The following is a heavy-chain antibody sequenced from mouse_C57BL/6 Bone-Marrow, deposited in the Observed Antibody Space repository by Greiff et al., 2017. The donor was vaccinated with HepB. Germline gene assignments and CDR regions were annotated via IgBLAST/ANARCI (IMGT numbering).Heavy chain of an antibody. CDR1: GFTFSDYY. J-gene: IGHJ3*01. D-gene: IGHD1-1*01. V-gene: IGHV5-12*01. CDR3: ARPYGSSRAWFAD. Sequence: EVQLVESGGGLVQPGGSLKLSCAASGFTFSDYYMYWVRQTPEKRLEWVAYISNGGGSTYYPDTVKGRFTIARDKAKNTLYLQMSRLKSEDTAMYYCARPYGSSRAWFADWGQGTLVTVSA. CDR2: ISNGGGST.